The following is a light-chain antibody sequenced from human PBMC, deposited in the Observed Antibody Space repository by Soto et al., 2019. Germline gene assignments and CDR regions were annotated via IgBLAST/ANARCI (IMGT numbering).Light chain of an antibody. CDR2: DTS. CDR3: QQYNNWPRT. V-gene: IGKV3-15*01. J-gene: IGKJ1*01. CDR1: QGIGDT. Sequence: DIVLTQSPGPLSLSPGDRATLSCRASQGIGDTLAWYQHKPGQTPRLLIYDTSTRATGVPARFSGSGSGTECTLTISSLQSEDVAVYYCQQYNNWPRTLGQGTKVDI.